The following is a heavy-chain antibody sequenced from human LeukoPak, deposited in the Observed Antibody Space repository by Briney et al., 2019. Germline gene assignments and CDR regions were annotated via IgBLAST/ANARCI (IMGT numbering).Heavy chain of an antibody. V-gene: IGHV3-33*01. J-gene: IGHJ4*02. Sequence: PGGSLRLSCAASGFTFSSYGMHWVRQAPGKGLEWVAVIWYVGSNKYYADSVKGRFTISRDNSKNTLYLQMNSLRAEDTAVYYCARDQYCSGGSCYYHFDYWGQGTLVTVSS. CDR1: GFTFSSYG. CDR3: ARDQYCSGGSCYYHFDY. D-gene: IGHD2-15*01. CDR2: IWYVGSNK.